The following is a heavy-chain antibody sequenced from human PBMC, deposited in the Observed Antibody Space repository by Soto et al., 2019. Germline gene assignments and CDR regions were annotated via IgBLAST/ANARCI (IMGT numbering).Heavy chain of an antibody. V-gene: IGHV1-3*01. D-gene: IGHD6-19*01. CDR3: ARGEVSGSGYYYGLDV. CDR2: INAGTGNT. J-gene: IGHJ6*02. CDR1: GYRFTDYT. Sequence: QVQLVQSGAEVKKPGASVRVSCKASGYRFTDYTIHWVRQAPGQRLEWMGWINAGTGNTQHSERFQGRVTITRDTSASIVYMELSSLRSEDTALFYCARGEVSGSGYYYGLDVWGQGTTVTVSS.